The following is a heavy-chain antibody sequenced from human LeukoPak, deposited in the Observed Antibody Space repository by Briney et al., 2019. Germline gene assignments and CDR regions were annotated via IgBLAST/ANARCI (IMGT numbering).Heavy chain of an antibody. Sequence: PSETLSLTCSIFGDSISTYYWSWIRQPPGKGLEWIGYIYYSGSTNYNPSLKSRVTISVDTSKNHFSLKLSSVTAADTAVYYCARDPSDHDILTGYHYNWFDPWGQGTLVTVSS. D-gene: IGHD3-9*01. CDR3: ARDPSDHDILTGYHYNWFDP. CDR1: GDSISTYY. V-gene: IGHV4-59*12. CDR2: IYYSGST. J-gene: IGHJ5*02.